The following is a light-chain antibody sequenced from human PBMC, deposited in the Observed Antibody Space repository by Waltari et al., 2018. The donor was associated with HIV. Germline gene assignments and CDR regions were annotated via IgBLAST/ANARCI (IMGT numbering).Light chain of an antibody. CDR1: KSLLHSNVNNY. CDR3: MQSLQTPRT. J-gene: IGKJ3*01. Sequence: DIVMTQSPLSLLVTPGEPASISCRSGKSLLHSNVNNYLDWYLQKPGQSPQILIYQGSNRASGVPDRFSGSGSGTDFTLKISRVEAEDVGVYYCMQSLQTPRTFGPGTKVDIK. CDR2: QGS. V-gene: IGKV2-28*01.